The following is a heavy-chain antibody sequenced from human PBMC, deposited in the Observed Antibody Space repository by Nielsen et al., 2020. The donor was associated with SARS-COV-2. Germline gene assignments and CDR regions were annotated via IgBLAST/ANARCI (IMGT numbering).Heavy chain of an antibody. Sequence: SETLSLTCTLSGGSISSSSYYWGWIRQPPGKGLEWIGSIYYSGSTYYNPSLKSRVTISVDTSKNQFSLKLSSVTAADTAVYYCARRNTFSSSWFWGEDGMDVWGQGTTVTVSS. V-gene: IGHV4-39*01. CDR3: ARRNTFSSSWFWGEDGMDV. J-gene: IGHJ6*02. D-gene: IGHD6-13*01. CDR1: GGSISSSSYY. CDR2: IYYSGST.